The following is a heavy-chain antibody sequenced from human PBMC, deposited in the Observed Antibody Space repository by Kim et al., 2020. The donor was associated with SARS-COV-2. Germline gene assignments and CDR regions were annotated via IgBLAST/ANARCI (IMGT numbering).Heavy chain of an antibody. J-gene: IGHJ4*01. D-gene: IGHD2-8*01. Sequence: ASVKVSCKASGYTVTGFFMHWVRQAPGQGLEWMGRINPSGGATNYAEKYRGRVTMTRDTSIDTFYMELSGLRSDDTAVYYCAGGPGVIASPNWGQGSVVT. V-gene: IGHV1-2*06. CDR1: GYTVTGFF. CDR2: INPSGGAT. CDR3: AGGPGVIASPN.